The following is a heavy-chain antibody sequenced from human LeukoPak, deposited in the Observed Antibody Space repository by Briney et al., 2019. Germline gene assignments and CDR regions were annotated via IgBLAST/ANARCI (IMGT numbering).Heavy chain of an antibody. CDR2: IYYSGST. CDR3: ARAHSSGWPHMFDP. Sequence: SETLSLTCTVSGGSISTYSWTWIRQPPGKGLGWIGNIYYSGSTNYNPSLKSRVTISIDTSKNQFSLKASSVTAADTAVYYCARAHSSGWPHMFDPWGQGTLVTVPS. D-gene: IGHD6-19*01. V-gene: IGHV4-59*01. J-gene: IGHJ5*02. CDR1: GGSISTYS.